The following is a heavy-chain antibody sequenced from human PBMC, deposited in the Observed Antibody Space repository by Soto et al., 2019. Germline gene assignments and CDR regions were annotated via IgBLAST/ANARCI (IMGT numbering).Heavy chain of an antibody. CDR2: IFHSGNA. CDR3: ARAHAPTLPFDY. D-gene: IGHD2-15*01. J-gene: IGHJ4*01. V-gene: IGHV4-59*01. Sequence: SETLSLTGTVSVGSMRNVYWSWIRQPPGKRLEWIGFIFHSGNAKYNPSLKSRVTISIDTSKSQFSLSLDSVTAADTAVYFCARAHAPTLPFDYWGLGTLVTVSS. CDR1: VGSMRNVY.